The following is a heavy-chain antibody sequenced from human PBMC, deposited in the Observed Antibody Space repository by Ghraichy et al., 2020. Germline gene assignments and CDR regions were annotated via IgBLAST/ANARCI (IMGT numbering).Heavy chain of an antibody. J-gene: IGHJ3*02. Sequence: LSLTSAASGFSFPSYAMNWVRQAPGRGLEWVSSISASGDITYYGDSLKGRFTISRDNSKKTLYLQMNSLRAEDTAVYFCAKTNNAHWNEDPFDIWGQGTLVTISS. V-gene: IGHV3-23*01. CDR3: AKTNNAHWNEDPFDI. D-gene: IGHD1-1*01. CDR2: ISASGDIT. CDR1: GFSFPSYA.